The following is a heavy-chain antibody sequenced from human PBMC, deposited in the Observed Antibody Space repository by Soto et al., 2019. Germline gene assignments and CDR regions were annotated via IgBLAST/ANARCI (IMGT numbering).Heavy chain of an antibody. CDR1: GFTFSSYA. Sequence: QVQLVESGGGVVQPGRSLRLSWAASGFTFSSYAVHWVRQAPGKGLEWVAVISFDGSNRYYAYSLQGRFTISRDNSKNPLYLQVNSLRPEDTAVYYCARCPSGSAFYYYGRDVWGPGTAVTVS. CDR2: ISFDGSNR. J-gene: IGHJ6*02. V-gene: IGHV3-30-3*01. D-gene: IGHD6-19*01. CDR3: ARCPSGSAFYYYGRDV.